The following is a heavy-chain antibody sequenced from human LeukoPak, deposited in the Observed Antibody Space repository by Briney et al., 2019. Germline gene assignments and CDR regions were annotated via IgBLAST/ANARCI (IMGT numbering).Heavy chain of an antibody. J-gene: IGHJ2*01. CDR3: ARARGGNHWYFDL. CDR1: GGSISNYY. V-gene: IGHV4-59*01. Sequence: KPSETLSLTCTDSGGSISNYYWSWIRQPPGKGLEWIGYIFYTGSTNSNPSLKSRVTISVDTSKNQFSLKLSSVTAADTAVYYCARARGGNHWYFDLWGRGTLVTVSS. CDR2: IFYTGST. D-gene: IGHD4-23*01.